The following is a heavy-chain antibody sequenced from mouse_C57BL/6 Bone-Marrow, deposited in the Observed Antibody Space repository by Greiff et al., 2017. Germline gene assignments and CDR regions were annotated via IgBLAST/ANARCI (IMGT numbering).Heavy chain of an antibody. J-gene: IGHJ1*03. CDR1: GFTFSDYY. CDR2: ISNGGGST. D-gene: IGHD1-1*01. CDR3: ARPYYGSSYWYFDV. V-gene: IGHV5-12*01. Sequence: EVQLQESGGGLVQPGGSLKLSCAASGFTFSDYYMYWVRQTPEKRLEWVAYISNGGGSTYYPDTVKGRFTISRDNAKNTLYLQMSRLKSEDTAMYYCARPYYGSSYWYFDVWGTGTTVTVSS.